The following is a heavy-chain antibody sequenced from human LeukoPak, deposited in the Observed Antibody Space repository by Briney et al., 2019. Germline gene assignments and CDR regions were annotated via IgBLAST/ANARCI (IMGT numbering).Heavy chain of an antibody. D-gene: IGHD6-13*01. J-gene: IGHJ4*02. CDR1: GFTFSSYE. Sequence: GGSLRLSCAASGFTFSSYEMNWVRQAPGKGLEWVSYISSSGSTIYYADSVKGRFTISRDNAKNSLYLQMNSLRADDTAVYYCARARAVAAAGPPAHWGQGTLVTVSS. CDR2: ISSSGSTI. CDR3: ARARAVAAAGPPAH. V-gene: IGHV3-48*03.